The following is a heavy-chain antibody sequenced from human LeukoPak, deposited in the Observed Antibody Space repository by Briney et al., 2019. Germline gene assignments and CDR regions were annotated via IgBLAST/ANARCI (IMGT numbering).Heavy chain of an antibody. CDR3: ARAWYYYGMDV. CDR2: IYYSGST. Sequence: SETLSLTCTVSGGSISSYYWSWIRQPPGKGLEWIGYIYYSGSTNYNPSLKSRVTISVDTSKNQFSLKLSSVTAADTAVYYSARAWYYYGMDVWGQGTTVTVSS. CDR1: GGSISSYY. V-gene: IGHV4-59*01. J-gene: IGHJ6*02.